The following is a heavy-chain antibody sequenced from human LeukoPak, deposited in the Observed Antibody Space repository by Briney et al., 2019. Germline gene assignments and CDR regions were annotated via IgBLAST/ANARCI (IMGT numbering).Heavy chain of an antibody. CDR1: GGSISSYY. Sequence: PSETLSLTCTVSGGSISSYYWSWIRQPPGKGLEWIGYIYYSGSTNYNPSLKGRVTISVDTSKNQFSLKLSSVTAADTAVYYCVGRSSGWYRYWGQGTLVTVSS. CDR3: VGRSSGWYRY. J-gene: IGHJ4*02. D-gene: IGHD6-19*01. V-gene: IGHV4-59*01. CDR2: IYYSGST.